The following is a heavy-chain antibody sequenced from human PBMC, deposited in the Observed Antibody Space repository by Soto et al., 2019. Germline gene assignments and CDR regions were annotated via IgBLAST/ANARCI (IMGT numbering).Heavy chain of an antibody. D-gene: IGHD2-8*01. CDR2: ISSSSSYT. CDR1: GFTFSSYS. J-gene: IGHJ4*02. V-gene: IGHV3-21*01. CDR3: ARDLLDIVLMGPTNNYFDY. Sequence: GGSLRLSCAASGFTFSSYSMNWVRQAPGKGLEWVSSISSSSSYTYYADSVKGRFTISRDNAKNSLYLQMNSLRAEDTAVYYCARDLLDIVLMGPTNNYFDYWGQGTLVTVSS.